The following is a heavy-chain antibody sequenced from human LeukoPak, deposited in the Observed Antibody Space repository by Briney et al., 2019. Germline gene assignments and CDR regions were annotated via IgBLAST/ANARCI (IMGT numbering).Heavy chain of an antibody. CDR2: IDYSGST. J-gene: IGHJ6*03. CDR3: GVVVGPSDIKYVCEDMDV. D-gene: IGHD2-2*01. V-gene: IGHV4-39*01. Sequence: SETLSLTCTVSGGSISSSSYYWGWIRQPPGKGLEWIGIIDYSGSTYYNPSLKSRVTISVDTSKNQFSLKLSSVTAADTAVYYCGVVVGPSDIKYVCEDMDVWGKGTTVTVSS. CDR1: GGSISSSSYY.